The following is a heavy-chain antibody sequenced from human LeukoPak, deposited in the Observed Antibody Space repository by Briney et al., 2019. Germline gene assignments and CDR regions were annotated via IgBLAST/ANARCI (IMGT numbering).Heavy chain of an antibody. CDR1: GFTFSKYG. CDR3: AKGGQQVVRWWFDP. J-gene: IGHJ5*02. Sequence: PGRSLRLSCAASGFTFSKYGMHWVRQAPGKGLEWVAVISYDGSNEYYADSVKGRFTISRDNPKNTLYLQMNSLRAEDTAVYYCAKGGQQVVRWWFDPWGQGTLVTVSS. CDR2: ISYDGSNE. D-gene: IGHD6-13*01. V-gene: IGHV3-30*18.